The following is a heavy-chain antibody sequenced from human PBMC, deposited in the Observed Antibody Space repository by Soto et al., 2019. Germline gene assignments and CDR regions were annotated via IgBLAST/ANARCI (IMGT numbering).Heavy chain of an antibody. CDR3: ARGGFLDPPIDV. CDR2: MNPNSADT. V-gene: IGHV1-8*01. Sequence: QVQLVQSGAEVKKPGASVKVSCKASGYSFTSYDMNWVRQVPGQGPEWMGWMNPNSADTGYAQKFQGRVTMSRDMSTRTMYMELSGLTSEDPAVYYCARGGFLDPPIDVWGRGTTVTVSS. J-gene: IGHJ6*03. CDR1: GYSFTSYD.